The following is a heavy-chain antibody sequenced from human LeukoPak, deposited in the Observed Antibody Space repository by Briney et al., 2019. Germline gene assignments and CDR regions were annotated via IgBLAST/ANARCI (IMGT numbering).Heavy chain of an antibody. D-gene: IGHD6-19*01. CDR2: ISGSGDTT. CDR1: GFSFSRYG. Sequence: GGTLRLSCAASGFSFSRYGMSWVRQAPGKGLEWVSAISGSGDTTYYADSVKGRFTISRDNSKNTLYLQMNSLRAEDTAVYYCARVADDYFDYWGQGTLVTVSS. V-gene: IGHV3-23*01. CDR3: ARVADDYFDY. J-gene: IGHJ4*02.